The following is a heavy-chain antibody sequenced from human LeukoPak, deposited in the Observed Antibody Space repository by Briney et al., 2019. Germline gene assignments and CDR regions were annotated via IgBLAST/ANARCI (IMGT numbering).Heavy chain of an antibody. V-gene: IGHV4-59*01. Sequence: PSETLSLTCTVSGGSISSYYWSWIRQPPRKGLEWIGYIYYSGSTNYNPSLKSRVTISVDTSKNQFSLKLSSVTAADTAVYYCARDSSHGSGSYNYWGQGTLVTVSS. CDR2: IYYSGST. D-gene: IGHD3-10*01. CDR3: ARDSSHGSGSYNY. CDR1: GGSISSYY. J-gene: IGHJ4*02.